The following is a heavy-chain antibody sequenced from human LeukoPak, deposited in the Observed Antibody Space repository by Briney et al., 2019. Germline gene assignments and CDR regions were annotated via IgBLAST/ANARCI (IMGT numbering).Heavy chain of an antibody. Sequence: SETLSLTCTVSGGPISSYYWSWIRQPPGKGLEWIGYIYYSGSTNYNPSLKSRVTISVDTSKNQFSLKLSSVTAADTAVYYCARAPYYGDSSNWFDPWGQGTLVTVSS. CDR3: ARAPYYGDSSNWFDP. CDR1: GGPISSYY. V-gene: IGHV4-59*01. J-gene: IGHJ5*02. D-gene: IGHD4-17*01. CDR2: IYYSGST.